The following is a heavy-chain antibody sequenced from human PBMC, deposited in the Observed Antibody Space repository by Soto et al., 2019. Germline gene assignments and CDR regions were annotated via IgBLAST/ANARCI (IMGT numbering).Heavy chain of an antibody. CDR2: INPKSGGT. Sequence: SSVKVSCKASGYSFTDYHIHWVRQAPGQGLEWLGRINPKSGGTSTAQKFQGWVTMTTDTSISTASMELTRLTSDDTAIYYCARGDSTDCSNGVCSFFYNHDMDVWG. D-gene: IGHD2-8*01. J-gene: IGHJ6*02. V-gene: IGHV1-2*04. CDR3: ARGDSTDCSNGVCSFFYNHDMDV. CDR1: GYSFTDYH.